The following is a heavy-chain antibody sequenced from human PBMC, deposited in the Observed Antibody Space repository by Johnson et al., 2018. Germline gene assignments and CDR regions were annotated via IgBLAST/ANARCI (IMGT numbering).Heavy chain of an antibody. CDR2: INSDGSST. Sequence: VQLGESGGGLVQPGGSLRLSCAASGFTFSSYWMHWVRQAPGKGLVWVPRINSDGSSTSYADSVKGRFTISRDNAKNTLYLQMNSLRAEDTAVYYCTTVAIVVVVAAMQDRVQHWGQGTLVTVSS. CDR3: TTVAIVVVVAAMQDRVQH. V-gene: IGHV3-74*02. CDR1: GFTFSSYW. J-gene: IGHJ1*01. D-gene: IGHD2-15*01.